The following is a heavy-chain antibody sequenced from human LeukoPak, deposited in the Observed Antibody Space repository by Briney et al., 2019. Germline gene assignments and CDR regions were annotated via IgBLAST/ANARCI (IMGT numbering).Heavy chain of an antibody. V-gene: IGHV3-21*01. D-gene: IGHD3-22*01. Sequence: GGSLRLSCAASGFTFSSYSMNWVRQAPGKGPEWVASISSSSNYIYYADSVKGRFTISRDNAKNSLYLQMNSLRAEDTAVYYCAREHRYSYSRGWYWFDPWGQGTLVTVSS. CDR1: GFTFSSYS. J-gene: IGHJ5*02. CDR2: ISSSSNYI. CDR3: AREHRYSYSRGWYWFDP.